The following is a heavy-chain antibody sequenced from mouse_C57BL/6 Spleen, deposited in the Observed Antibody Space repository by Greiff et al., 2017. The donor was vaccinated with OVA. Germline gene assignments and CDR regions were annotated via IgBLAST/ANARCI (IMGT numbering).Heavy chain of an antibody. V-gene: IGHV5-17*01. CDR1: GFTFSDYG. Sequence: DVMLVESGGGLVKPGGSLKLSCAASGFTFSDYGMHWVRQAPEKGLEWVAYISSGSSTIYYADTVKGRFTISRDNAKNTLFLQMTSLRSEDTAMYYCARSGYDYDDDVDYWGQGTTLTVSS. J-gene: IGHJ2*01. CDR3: ARSGYDYDDDVDY. CDR2: ISSGSSTI. D-gene: IGHD2-4*01.